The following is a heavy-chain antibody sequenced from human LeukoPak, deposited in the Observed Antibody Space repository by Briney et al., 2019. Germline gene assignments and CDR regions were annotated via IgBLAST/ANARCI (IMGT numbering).Heavy chain of an antibody. D-gene: IGHD6-13*01. CDR2: INPSGGST. V-gene: IGHV1-46*01. J-gene: IGHJ4*02. Sequence: ASVKVSCKASGYTFTGYYMHWVRQAPGQGLEWMGIINPSGGSTNYAQKFQGRVTMTRDTSTSTVYMEVSSLRSEDTAVYYCARVKWPRQQLGPFDYWGQGSLVTVSS. CDR1: GYTFTGYY. CDR3: ARVKWPRQQLGPFDY.